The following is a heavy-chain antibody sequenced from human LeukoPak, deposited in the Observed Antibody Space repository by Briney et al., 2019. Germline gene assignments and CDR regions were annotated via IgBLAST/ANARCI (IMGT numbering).Heavy chain of an antibody. CDR1: GFTFSGSA. J-gene: IGHJ6*02. Sequence: GGSLRLSCAASGFTFSGSAMHWVRQASGKGLEWVGRIRSRTNTYATAYAASVKGRFTISRDDSKNTAYLQMNSLKTEDTAVYYCTRGSQSDYYYGMDVWGQGTTVTVSS. CDR2: IRSRTNTYAT. V-gene: IGHV3-73*01. CDR3: TRGSQSDYYYGMDV.